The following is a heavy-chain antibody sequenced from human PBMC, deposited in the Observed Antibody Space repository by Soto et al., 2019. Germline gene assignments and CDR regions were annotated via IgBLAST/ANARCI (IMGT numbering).Heavy chain of an antibody. D-gene: IGHD3-22*01. V-gene: IGHV4-38-2*02. CDR1: GYSISIGYY. CDR2: IYHSGST. J-gene: IGHJ6*02. Sequence: PSETLSLTCAVSGYSISIGYYCGWIRQPPGKGLEWIGSIYHSGSTYYNPSLKSRVTISVDTSKNQFSLKLSSVTAADTAVYYCAREKYYYDSSGREEWYGMDGWGQGTTVTVSS. CDR3: AREKYYYDSSGREEWYGMDG.